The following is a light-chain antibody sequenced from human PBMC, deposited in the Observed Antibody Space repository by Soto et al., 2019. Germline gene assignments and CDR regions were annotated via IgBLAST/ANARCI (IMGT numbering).Light chain of an antibody. V-gene: IGKV3-20*01. J-gene: IGKJ3*01. CDR3: QHYGNSPPIT. CDR1: QRVSSSY. Sequence: EIVLTQSPGTLSLSPGERATLSCRDSQRVSSSYLAWYQQKPGQAPRLLIYGASSRATGIPDRFSVSGSGTDSTLTTSRLEPEDVAGYYYQHYGNSPPITFGLSTKVDIK. CDR2: GAS.